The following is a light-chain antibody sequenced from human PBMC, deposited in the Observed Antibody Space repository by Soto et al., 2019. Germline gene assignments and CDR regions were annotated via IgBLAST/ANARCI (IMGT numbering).Light chain of an antibody. CDR1: QSVSSD. CDR3: QQYNDWPGT. CDR2: GAS. Sequence: EIVMTQSPATLSVSPGERATLSCGASQSVSSDLAWYQQKPDQAPRLLMYGASTRATGIPARFSGSGSGTEFTLTISSLQSEDFAVYYCQQYNDWPGTFGQGTKVEIK. J-gene: IGKJ1*01. V-gene: IGKV3-15*01.